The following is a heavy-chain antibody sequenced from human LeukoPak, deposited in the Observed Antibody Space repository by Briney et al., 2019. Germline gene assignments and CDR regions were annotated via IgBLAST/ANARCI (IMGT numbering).Heavy chain of an antibody. CDR2: IRSKPNSYVT. Sequence: GGSLRLSCAASGFTFSASTMHWVRQASGKGLEWVGRIRSKPNSYVTAYAASVKGSFTTSRDDSKNTAYLQMNSLETEDTAVYYCTTVDTIMVWGQGTLVTVSS. J-gene: IGHJ4*02. CDR1: GFTFSAST. CDR3: TTVDTIMV. V-gene: IGHV3-73*01. D-gene: IGHD5-18*01.